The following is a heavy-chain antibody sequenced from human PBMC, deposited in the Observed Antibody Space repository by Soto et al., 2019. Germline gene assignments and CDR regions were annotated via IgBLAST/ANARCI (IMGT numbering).Heavy chain of an antibody. J-gene: IGHJ4*02. D-gene: IGHD4-17*01. Sequence: QVQLVESGGTLVKPGGSLRVSCVASGFRFSDWYIGWIRQAPGKGLEWVSSISQSGSVKKYADYVKGRFTISKDSAKKTLYLQMDGLTAEDTAVYYWARDFRMYGDYFDHWGQGTVVTVSS. CDR3: ARDFRMYGDYFDH. CDR1: GFRFSDWY. V-gene: IGHV3-11*01. CDR2: ISQSGSVK.